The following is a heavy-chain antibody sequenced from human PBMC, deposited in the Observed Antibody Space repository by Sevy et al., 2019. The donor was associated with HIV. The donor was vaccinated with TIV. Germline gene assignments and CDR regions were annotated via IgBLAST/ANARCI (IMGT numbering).Heavy chain of an antibody. Sequence: SETLSLTCTVSGGSISSYSWSWVRQPAGKGLEWIGRFHTTWNTKYNPSLKSSATMSVDASNNQVSLKLTFVTAAESAVDYCTRVSLNVDPYFYYYGMDVWGQGTMVTVSS. J-gene: IGHJ6*02. CDR3: TRVSLNVDPYFYYYGMDV. D-gene: IGHD1-26*01. CDR2: FHTTWNT. V-gene: IGHV4-4*07. CDR1: GGSISSYS.